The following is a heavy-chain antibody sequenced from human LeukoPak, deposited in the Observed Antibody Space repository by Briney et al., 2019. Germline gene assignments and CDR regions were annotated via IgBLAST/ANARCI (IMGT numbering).Heavy chain of an antibody. CDR2: IYYAGRT. J-gene: IGHJ6*02. CDR1: GDSINGFY. V-gene: IGHV4-59*08. Sequence: SETLSLTCTVSGDSINGFYWSWIRQPPGKGLEWVAYIYYAGRTTYNPSLKSRVTISVDTSKNQFSLKLTSLTAAHTAVYYCARQGRFSYFGMDVWGQGTTVTVSS. D-gene: IGHD3-3*01. CDR3: ARQGRFSYFGMDV.